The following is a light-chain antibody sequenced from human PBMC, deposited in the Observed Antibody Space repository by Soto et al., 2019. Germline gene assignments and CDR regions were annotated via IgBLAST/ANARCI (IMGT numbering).Light chain of an antibody. Sequence: QSALTQPASVSGSPGQSITISCTGTSSDVGGYNYVSWYQQHPGRAPKLMIYAVSNRPLGVSNRFSGSKSGNTASLTISGLRAEDEADYYCSSYTTGGVFGGGTKLTVL. J-gene: IGLJ3*02. V-gene: IGLV2-14*03. CDR3: SSYTTGGV. CDR2: AVS. CDR1: SSDVGGYNY.